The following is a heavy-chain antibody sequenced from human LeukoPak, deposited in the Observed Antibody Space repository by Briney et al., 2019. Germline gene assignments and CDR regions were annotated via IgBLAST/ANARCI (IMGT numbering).Heavy chain of an antibody. CDR3: ARQGPDCSSVSCSPAAY. V-gene: IGHV3-23*01. J-gene: IGHJ4*02. Sequence: PGGSLRLSCAASGFAFSSYPMSWVRQAPGEGLEWVSAIGASGATTYHADSVKGRFTISRDNSKNTLYLQMNSLRAEDTALYYCARQGPDCSSVSCSPAAYWGQGTLVIVSS. CDR1: GFAFSSYP. CDR2: IGASGATT. D-gene: IGHD2-15*01.